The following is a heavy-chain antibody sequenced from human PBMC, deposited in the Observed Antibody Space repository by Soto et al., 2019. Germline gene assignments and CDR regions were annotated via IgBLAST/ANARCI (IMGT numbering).Heavy chain of an antibody. CDR1: GFTFSSYG. Sequence: QVQLVESGGGVVQPGRSLRLSCAASGFTFSSYGMHWXXXXXXXGLEWVAVIWYDGSNKYYADSVKGRFTISRDNXXXXXXXXXXXXXXXXXXXXXXXXXXXXXYFDYWGQGTLVTVSS. CDR3: XXXXXXXYFDY. CDR2: IWYDGSNK. V-gene: IGHV3-33*01. J-gene: IGHJ4*02.